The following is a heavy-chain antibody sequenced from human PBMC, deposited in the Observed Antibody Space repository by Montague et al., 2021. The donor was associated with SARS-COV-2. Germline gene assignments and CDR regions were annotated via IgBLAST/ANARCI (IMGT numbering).Heavy chain of an antibody. J-gene: IGHJ4*02. CDR3: ASSYFGLQTQVDY. D-gene: IGHD2/OR15-2a*01. V-gene: IGHV4-31*03. CDR1: GGSIRSGGYY. CDR2: IYHSGST. Sequence: TLSLTCNVSGGSIRSGGYYWTWVRQHPGKGLEWIGNIYHSGSTYYNPSLKSRLTISVDTSKNQFSLKLNSVSAADTAVYSCASSYFGLQTQVDYWGQGTLVTVSS.